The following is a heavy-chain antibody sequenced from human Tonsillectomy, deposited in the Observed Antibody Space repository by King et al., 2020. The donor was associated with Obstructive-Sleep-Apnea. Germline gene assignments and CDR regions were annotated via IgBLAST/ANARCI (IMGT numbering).Heavy chain of an antibody. CDR2: IYYSGST. Sequence: VQLQESGPGLVKPSQTLSLTCTVSGGSISSGGYYWSWIRQHPGKGLEWIGYIYYSGSTYYNPSLKSRVTISVDTSKNQFSLKLSSVTAADTAVYYCARVERYYYDSSGYYTGTYYYGMDVWGQGTTVTVSS. CDR3: ARVERYYYDSSGYYTGTYYYGMDV. J-gene: IGHJ6*02. D-gene: IGHD3-22*01. CDR1: GGSISSGGYY. V-gene: IGHV4-31*03.